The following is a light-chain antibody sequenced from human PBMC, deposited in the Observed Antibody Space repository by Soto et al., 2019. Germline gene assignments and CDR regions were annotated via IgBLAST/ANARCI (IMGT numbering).Light chain of an antibody. V-gene: IGKV3-20*01. CDR1: QSVSSSY. Sequence: EIVLTQSPGTLSLSPGERATLSCRASQSVSSSYLAWYQQKPGQAPRLLIHGASSRATGIPDRFSGSGSGTDFTLTISRLEPEDFAVYYCQQYGRAFGQGTKV. CDR3: QQYGRA. CDR2: GAS. J-gene: IGKJ1*01.